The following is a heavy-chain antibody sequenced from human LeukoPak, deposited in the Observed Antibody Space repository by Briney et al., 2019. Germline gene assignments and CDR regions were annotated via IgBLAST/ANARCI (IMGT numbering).Heavy chain of an antibody. D-gene: IGHD3-10*01. V-gene: IGHV3-66*01. CDR2: IYSGGST. CDR1: GFTFSSYW. CDR3: VSTPYGSGSYVDY. J-gene: IGHJ4*02. Sequence: GGSLRLSCAASGFTFSSYWMSWVRQAPGKGLEWVSVIYSGGSTYYADSVKGRFTISRDNSKNTLYLQMNSLRAEDTAVYYCVSTPYGSGSYVDYWGQGTLVTVSS.